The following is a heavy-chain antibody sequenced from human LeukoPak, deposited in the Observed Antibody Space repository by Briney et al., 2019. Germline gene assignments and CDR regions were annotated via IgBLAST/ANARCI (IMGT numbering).Heavy chain of an antibody. CDR1: GGSFSGYY. V-gene: IGHV4-34*01. J-gene: IGHJ4*02. CDR2: INHSGST. Sequence: PSETLSLTCAVYGGSFSGYYWSWIRQPPGKGLEWIGEINHSGSTYYNPSLKSRVTISVDTSKNQFSLKLSSVTAADTAVCYCARNFDYWGQGTLVTVSS. CDR3: ARNFDY.